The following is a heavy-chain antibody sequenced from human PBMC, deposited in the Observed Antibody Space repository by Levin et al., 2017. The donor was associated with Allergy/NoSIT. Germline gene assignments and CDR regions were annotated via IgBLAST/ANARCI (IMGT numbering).Heavy chain of an antibody. V-gene: IGHV3-7*01. Sequence: SCAASGFTFSRYWMTWVRQAPGKGLEWVANIKQDGSEKYYVDSVKGRFTISRDNAKNSLYLQMNSLRAEDTAMYYCARDSSSNYAVYYYFGMDVWGQGTTVTVSS. CDR1: GFTFSRYW. CDR2: IKQDGSEK. CDR3: ARDSSSNYAVYYYFGMDV. J-gene: IGHJ6*02. D-gene: IGHD4-11*01.